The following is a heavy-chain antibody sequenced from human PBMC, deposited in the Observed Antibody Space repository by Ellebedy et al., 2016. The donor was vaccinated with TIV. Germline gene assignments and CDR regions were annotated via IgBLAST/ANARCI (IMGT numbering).Heavy chain of an antibody. J-gene: IGHJ4*02. CDR3: TSSIYSGTYSRDDF. CDR1: GFTFSGSA. CDR2: IRSKAKNYAT. V-gene: IGHV3-73*01. D-gene: IGHD3-10*01. Sequence: PGGSLRLSCAASGFTFSGSAIHWVRQASGKGLEWVGRIRSKAKNYATTYAASVKGRFTIPRNDSNNMAYLQMNSLKTEDTAVYYCTSSIYSGTYSRDDFWGQGTLVTVSS.